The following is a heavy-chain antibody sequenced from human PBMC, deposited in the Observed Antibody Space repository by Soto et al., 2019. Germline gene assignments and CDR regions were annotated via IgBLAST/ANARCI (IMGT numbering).Heavy chain of an antibody. CDR2: IYHSGST. CDR3: ARLAVSSPYYFDY. V-gene: IGHV4-4*02. Sequence: PSETLSHTCAFSSGSISSSNWWSWVRQPPGKGLEWIGEIYHSGSTNYNPSLKSRVTISVDKSKNQFSLKLSSVTAADTAVYYCARLAVSSPYYFDYWGQGTLVTVSS. D-gene: IGHD3-3*02. J-gene: IGHJ4*02. CDR1: SGSISSSNW.